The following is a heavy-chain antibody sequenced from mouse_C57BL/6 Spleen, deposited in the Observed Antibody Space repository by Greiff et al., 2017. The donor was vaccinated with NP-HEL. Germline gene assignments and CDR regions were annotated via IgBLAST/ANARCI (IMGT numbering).Heavy chain of an antibody. CDR3: AKIYYSNYEAMDY. Sequence: QVQLKESGPGLVQPSQSLSITCTVSGFSLTSYGVHWVRQSPGKGLEWLGVIWRGGSTDYNAAFMSRLSITKDNSKSQVFFKMNSLQADDTAIYYCAKIYYSNYEAMDYWGQGTSVTVSS. V-gene: IGHV2-5*01. J-gene: IGHJ4*01. CDR1: GFSLTSYG. D-gene: IGHD2-5*01. CDR2: IWRGGST.